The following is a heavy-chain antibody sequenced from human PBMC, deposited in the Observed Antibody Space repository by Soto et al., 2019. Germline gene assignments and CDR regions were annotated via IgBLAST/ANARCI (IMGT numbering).Heavy chain of an antibody. Sequence: QVQLQESGPGLAKPSGTLSLTCAVSGGSISSSNWWSWVRQPPGKGLEWIGEIYHSGSTNYNPSLKSRVTISVDKSKNQFSLKLSSVTAADTAVYYCARDPSAVAGHNWFDPWGQGTLVTVSS. CDR2: IYHSGST. CDR3: ARDPSAVAGHNWFDP. V-gene: IGHV4-4*02. CDR1: GGSISSSNW. D-gene: IGHD6-19*01. J-gene: IGHJ5*02.